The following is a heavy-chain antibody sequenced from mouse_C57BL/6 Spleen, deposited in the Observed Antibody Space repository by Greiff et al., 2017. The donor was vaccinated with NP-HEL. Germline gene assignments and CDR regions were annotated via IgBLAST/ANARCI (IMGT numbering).Heavy chain of an antibody. CDR1: GYTFTDYE. CDR2: IDPETGGT. J-gene: IGHJ4*01. D-gene: IGHD1-1*01. CDR3: TRWYGSYYAMDY. Sequence: VKLMESGAELVRPGASVTLSCKASGYTFTDYEMHWVKQTPVHGLEWIGAIDPETGGTAYNQKFKGKAILTADKSSSTAYMELRSLTSEDSAVYYCTRWYGSYYAMDYWGQGTSVTVSS. V-gene: IGHV1-15*01.